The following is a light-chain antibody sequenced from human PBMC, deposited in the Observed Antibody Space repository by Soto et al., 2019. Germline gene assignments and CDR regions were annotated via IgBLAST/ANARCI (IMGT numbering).Light chain of an antibody. Sequence: DIQMTQSPSTLSASVGDRVTITCRASQSISYWLAWYQQKPGKAPNLLIYKASSLESGVPSRFSGSGSGTEFTLTIPSLQPDDFATYYCRHYNTYSPPYTFGQGTKLEI. CDR1: QSISYW. CDR3: RHYNTYSPPYT. J-gene: IGKJ2*01. CDR2: KAS. V-gene: IGKV1-5*03.